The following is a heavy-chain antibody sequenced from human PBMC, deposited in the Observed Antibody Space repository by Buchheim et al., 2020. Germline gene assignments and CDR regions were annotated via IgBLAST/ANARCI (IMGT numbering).Heavy chain of an antibody. CDR3: ARGGTWGLPHLFDY. CDR2: ISSSGSTI. D-gene: IGHD2-21*01. J-gene: IGHJ4*02. V-gene: IGHV3-48*03. CDR1: GFTFSTYE. Sequence: VQVVESGGGLLQPGGSLRLSCAASGFTFSTYEMNWVRQAPGKGLEWVSYISSSGSTIYSADSVRGRFTISRDNAKNSLFLQMNSLRVEDTAVYYCARGGTWGLPHLFDYWGQGTL.